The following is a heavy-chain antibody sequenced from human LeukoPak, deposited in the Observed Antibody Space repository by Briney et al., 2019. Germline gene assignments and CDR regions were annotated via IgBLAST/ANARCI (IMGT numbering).Heavy chain of an antibody. CDR1: GGSISSYY. J-gene: IGHJ3*02. CDR2: IYYSGST. Sequence: SETLSLTCTVSGGSISSYYWSWIRQRPGKRQEWIGYIYYSGSTNYNPSLKSRVTISVDTSKNQFSLKLSSVTAADTAVYYCARGGGSGDGAFDIWGQGTMVTVSS. CDR3: ARGGGSGDGAFDI. D-gene: IGHD2-21*02. V-gene: IGHV4-59*01.